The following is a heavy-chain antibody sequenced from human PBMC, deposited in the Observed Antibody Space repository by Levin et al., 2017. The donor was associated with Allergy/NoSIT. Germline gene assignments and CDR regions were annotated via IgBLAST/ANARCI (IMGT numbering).Heavy chain of an antibody. CDR1: GFIFRDYA. Sequence: QTLSLTCTVSGFIFRDYAISWVRQAPGKGLEWVAFIRNKEYGEKTQYAASVQGRFTISRDDSTGIAYLQMNSLTIEDTAVYYCIRGYSGYYAEYFYHWGQGTVVTVSS. CDR2: IRNKEYGEKT. J-gene: IGHJ1*01. CDR3: IRGYSGYYAEYFYH. V-gene: IGHV3-49*04. D-gene: IGHD3-22*01.